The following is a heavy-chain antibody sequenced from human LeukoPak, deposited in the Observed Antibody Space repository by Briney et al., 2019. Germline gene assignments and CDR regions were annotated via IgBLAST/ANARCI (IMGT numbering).Heavy chain of an antibody. D-gene: IGHD1-7*01. J-gene: IGHJ4*02. V-gene: IGHV1-18*01. CDR2: ISAYNGNT. CDR1: GYTFTSYG. Sequence: ASVKVSCKASGYTFTSYGISWVRQAPGQGLEWMGWISAYNGNTNYAQKLQGRVTMTTDTSTSTAYMELRSLRSDDTAVYYCARAQATGTTDVYQLPLDYWGQGTLVTVSS. CDR3: ARAQATGTTDVYQLPLDY.